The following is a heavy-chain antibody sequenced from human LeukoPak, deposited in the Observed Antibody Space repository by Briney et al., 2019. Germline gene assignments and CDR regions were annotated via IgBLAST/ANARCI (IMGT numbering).Heavy chain of an antibody. CDR2: INHSGST. Sequence: PSETLSLTCTVSGGSISSYYWSWIRQPPGKGLEWIGEINHSGSTNYNPSLKSRVTISVDTSKNQFSLKLNSVTAADTAVYYCARGYYGAPGYWGQGTLVTVSS. D-gene: IGHD4-17*01. V-gene: IGHV4-34*01. CDR3: ARGYYGAPGY. J-gene: IGHJ4*02. CDR1: GGSISSYY.